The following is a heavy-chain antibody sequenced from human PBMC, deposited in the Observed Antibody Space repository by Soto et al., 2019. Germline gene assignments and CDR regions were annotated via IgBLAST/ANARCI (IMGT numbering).Heavy chain of an antibody. Sequence: GASVKVSCKASGYTFTGYFIHWVRQAPGQGLEWMGWINPNSGATKYAQKFQGRVNLTRDTSINTAYMEMNILRSDDTAVYYCARGGGTILAPLPWGQGTLVTVSS. V-gene: IGHV1-2*02. D-gene: IGHD3-10*01. CDR2: INPNSGAT. CDR3: ARGGGTILAPLP. J-gene: IGHJ5*02. CDR1: GYTFTGYF.